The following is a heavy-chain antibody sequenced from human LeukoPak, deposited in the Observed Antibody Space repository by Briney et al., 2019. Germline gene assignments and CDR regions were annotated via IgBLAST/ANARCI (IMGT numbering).Heavy chain of an antibody. CDR3: AGEFMVRGVIITGDNWFDP. CDR2: IFYSGST. J-gene: IGHJ5*02. D-gene: IGHD3-10*01. CDR1: GGSINSSSYY. Sequence: SETLSLTCTVSGGSINSSSYYWGWIRQPPGKALEWIGNIFYSGSTYYSPSLKSRVTISLDTSRNQFSLKLSSVTAADTAVYYCAGEFMVRGVIITGDNWFDPWGQGTLVTVSS. V-gene: IGHV4-39*01.